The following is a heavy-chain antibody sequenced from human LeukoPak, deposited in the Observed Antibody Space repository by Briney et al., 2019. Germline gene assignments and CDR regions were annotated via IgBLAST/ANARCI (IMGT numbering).Heavy chain of an antibody. Sequence: SQTLSLTCAISGDSVSSNSAAWNWIRQSPSRGLEWLGRTYYRSKWYNDYAVSVKSRITINPDTSKNQFSLKLSSVTAADTAVYYCARVLAAAGTWGFDYWGQGTLVTVSS. J-gene: IGHJ4*02. CDR2: TYYRSKWYN. V-gene: IGHV6-1*01. D-gene: IGHD6-13*01. CDR1: GDSVSSNSAA. CDR3: ARVLAAAGTWGFDY.